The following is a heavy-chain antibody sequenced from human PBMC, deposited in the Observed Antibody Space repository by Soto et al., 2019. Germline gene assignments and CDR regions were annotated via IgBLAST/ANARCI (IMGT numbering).Heavy chain of an antibody. V-gene: IGHV1-69*02. J-gene: IGHJ4*02. D-gene: IGHD3-10*01. CDR3: ATNYGSGSTHFDY. Sequence: QVQLVQSGAEVKKPGSSVRVSCTASGGTFNFYTISWVRQVPGQGPEWMGRIIPMLGMSNYAQKFQGRVTTMADKSTSKVYMNLSGLTSEDTAVYYCATNYGSGSTHFDYWGQGTLVTVSS. CDR2: IIPMLGMS. CDR1: GGTFNFYT.